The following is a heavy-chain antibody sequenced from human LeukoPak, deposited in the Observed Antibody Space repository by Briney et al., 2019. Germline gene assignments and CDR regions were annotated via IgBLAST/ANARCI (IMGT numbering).Heavy chain of an antibody. CDR1: GFTFSSYE. CDR2: ISSSSRYI. J-gene: IGHJ3*02. CDR3: ASYGDYNDAFDI. V-gene: IGHV3-21*01. D-gene: IGHD4-17*01. Sequence: GSLRLSCAASGFTFSSYEMNWVRQAPGKGLEWVSSISSSSRYIYYEDSVKGRFTISRDNAKNSLYLQMNSLRAEDTAVYYCASYGDYNDAFDIWGQGTMVTVSS.